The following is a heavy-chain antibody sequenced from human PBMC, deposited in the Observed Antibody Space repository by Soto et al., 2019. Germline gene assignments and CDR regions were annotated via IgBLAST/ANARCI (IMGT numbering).Heavy chain of an antibody. Sequence: PSETLSLTCAVSGYSISSGSYWGWLRQPPGKGLEWIGSLYHGGSTYSNPSLNSRVTLSIDMTNNHVSLILNSVTAADTAVYYCARVGPWVPYYYDSSPYTFENWFDPWAREPWSPSPQ. CDR3: ARVGPWVPYYYDSSPYTFENWFDP. V-gene: IGHV4-38-2*01. CDR1: GYSISSGSY. D-gene: IGHD3-22*01. CDR2: LYHGGST. J-gene: IGHJ5*02.